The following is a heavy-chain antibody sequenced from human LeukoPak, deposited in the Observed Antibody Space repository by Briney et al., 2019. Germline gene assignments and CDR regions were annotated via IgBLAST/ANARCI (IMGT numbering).Heavy chain of an antibody. J-gene: IGHJ4*02. Sequence: AASVKVSCKASGYTFTSYDINWVRQATGQGLEWMGWMNPNSGNTGYAQKLQGRVTMTTDTSTSTAYMALRSLRSDDTAVYYCARDGYSSSWYTSGEFDYWGQGTLVTVSS. CDR2: MNPNSGNT. CDR1: GYTFTSYD. V-gene: IGHV1-8*01. CDR3: ARDGYSSSWYTSGEFDY. D-gene: IGHD6-13*01.